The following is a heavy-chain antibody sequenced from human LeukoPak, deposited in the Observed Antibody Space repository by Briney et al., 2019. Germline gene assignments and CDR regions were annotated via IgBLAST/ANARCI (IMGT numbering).Heavy chain of an antibody. D-gene: IGHD3-3*01. V-gene: IGHV3-74*01. CDR2: INSDGSIT. CDR3: ARDGRYYDFWSGYRYYYYGMDV. CDR1: GFTFTTYW. Sequence: GGSLRLSCAASGFTFTTYWMHWVRQAPGKGLVWVSHINSDGSITSYADSVKGRFTISRDNAKNTLYLQMNSLRAEDTAVYYCARDGRYYDFWSGYRYYYYGMDVWGQGTAVTVSS. J-gene: IGHJ6*02.